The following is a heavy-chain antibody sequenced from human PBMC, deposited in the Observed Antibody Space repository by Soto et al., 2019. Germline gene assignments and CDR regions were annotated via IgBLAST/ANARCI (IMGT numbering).Heavy chain of an antibody. Sequence: QVQLQESGPGLVKPSETLSLTCTVSGGSIRSGSYYWSWIRQPPGKGLEWIGYIYYSGSTNYNPSLQSRVTISVDTSKNQFSLKLSSVTAADTAVYYCARGFVVVAVVGLWFDPWGQGTLVTVSS. J-gene: IGHJ5*02. CDR2: IYYSGST. V-gene: IGHV4-61*01. D-gene: IGHD2-15*01. CDR3: ARGFVVVAVVGLWFDP. CDR1: GGSIRSGSYY.